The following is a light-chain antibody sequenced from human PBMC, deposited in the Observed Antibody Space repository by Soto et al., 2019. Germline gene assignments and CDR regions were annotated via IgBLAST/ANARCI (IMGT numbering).Light chain of an antibody. J-gene: IGKJ2*01. CDR3: QQRSNWPRT. Sequence: EIVLTQSPATLSLSPGERATLSCRASQSVRSYLAWYQQKPGQAPRLLIYDASNRATGIPARFSGSGSETDFTLTISSLEPEDFAVYYCQQRSNWPRTFGQGTKLEIK. CDR1: QSVRSY. CDR2: DAS. V-gene: IGKV3-11*01.